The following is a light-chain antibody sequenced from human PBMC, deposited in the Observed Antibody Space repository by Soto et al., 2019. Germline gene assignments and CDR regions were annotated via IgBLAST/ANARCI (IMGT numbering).Light chain of an antibody. Sequence: DIQMTQSPSALSASVGDRVTITCRASQTISDSLAWYQQKPGKAPDLLISDVSSLERGVASRFGCSGSATEFTLTISSLQPEDFEAYYGEQYHGCSRTFGQGTKVEI. CDR3: EQYHGCSRT. CDR2: DVS. CDR1: QTISDS. V-gene: IGKV1-5*01. J-gene: IGKJ1*01.